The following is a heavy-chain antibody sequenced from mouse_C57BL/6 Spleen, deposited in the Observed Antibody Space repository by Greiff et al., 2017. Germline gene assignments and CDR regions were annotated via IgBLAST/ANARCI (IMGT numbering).Heavy chain of an antibody. CDR1: GFTFSDYY. D-gene: IGHD1-1*01. V-gene: IGHV5-16*01. CDR2: INYDGSST. Sequence: EVKRVESEGGLVQPGSSMKLSCTASGFTFSDYYMAWVRQVPEKGLEWVANINYDGSSTYYLDSLKSRFIISRDNAKNILYLQMSSLKSEDTATYYCARALTTVVAYYFDYWGQGTTLTVSS. J-gene: IGHJ2*01. CDR3: ARALTTVVAYYFDY.